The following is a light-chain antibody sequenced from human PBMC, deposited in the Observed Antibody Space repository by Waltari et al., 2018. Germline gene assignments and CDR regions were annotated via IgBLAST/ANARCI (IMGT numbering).Light chain of an antibody. CDR1: QSICAH. J-gene: IGKJ3*01. CDR2: GAS. CDR3: QQNSLNPST. Sequence: DMQMTQSPSSLSAPVVDRVTITCRASQSICAHLNWYQQKPGRAPKVLIYGASTLQSGVPSRFSGAGSGTHFTLTISSLQPEDFATYYCQQNSLNPSTFGPGTAVDVK. V-gene: IGKV1-39*01.